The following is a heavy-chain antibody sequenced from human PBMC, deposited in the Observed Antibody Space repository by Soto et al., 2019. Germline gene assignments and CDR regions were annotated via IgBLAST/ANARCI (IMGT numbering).Heavy chain of an antibody. Sequence: PSETLSLTCTVSGGSISSGDYYWSWIRQPPGKGLEWIGYIYYSGSTYYNPSLKSRVTISVDTSKNQFSLKLSSVTAADTAVYYCARVVGYSYGYEVSYWGQGTLVTVSS. J-gene: IGHJ4*02. CDR3: ARVVGYSYGYEVSY. CDR2: IYYSGST. V-gene: IGHV4-30-4*01. CDR1: GGSISSGDYY. D-gene: IGHD5-18*01.